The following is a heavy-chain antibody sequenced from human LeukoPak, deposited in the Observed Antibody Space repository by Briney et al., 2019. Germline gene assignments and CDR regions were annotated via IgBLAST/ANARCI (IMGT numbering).Heavy chain of an antibody. CDR2: IYSGGST. V-gene: IGHV3-53*04. CDR1: GFTVSSNY. D-gene: IGHD1-26*01. J-gene: IGHJ4*02. Sequence: GGSLRLSCAASGFTVSSNYMSWVRQAPGKGLEWVSVIYSGGSTYYADSVKGRFTISRHNSKNTLYLQMNSLRAEDTAVYYCARDLSSRLVAIVGALRGVHYFDYWGQGTPVTVSS. CDR3: ARDLSSRLVAIVGALRGVHYFDY.